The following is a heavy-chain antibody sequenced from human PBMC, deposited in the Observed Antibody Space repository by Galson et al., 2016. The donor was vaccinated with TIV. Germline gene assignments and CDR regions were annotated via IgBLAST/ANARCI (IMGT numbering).Heavy chain of an antibody. Sequence: SVKVSCKASGYTFTTYAIHWVRQAPGHGLEWMGWIHAGNGDTKYSQKFQGRVTISRDTSASTAYMELSSLTSEDTAMYYCARGATSDWPFDYWGQATLVTVSS. CDR3: ARGATSDWPFDY. CDR2: IHAGNGDT. D-gene: IGHD6-19*01. J-gene: IGHJ4*02. V-gene: IGHV1-3*01. CDR1: GYTFTTYA.